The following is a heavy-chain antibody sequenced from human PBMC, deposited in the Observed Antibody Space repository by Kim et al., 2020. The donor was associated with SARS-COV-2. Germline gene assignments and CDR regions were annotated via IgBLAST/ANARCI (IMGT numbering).Heavy chain of an antibody. CDR2: IYSGGST. CDR3: AADVGRDGYNLGY. Sequence: GGSLRLSCAASGFTVSSNYMSWVRQAPGKGLEWVSVIYSGGSTYYEDSVKGRFTISSNNSKNTMYLQMNSLGAEDTAVYYCAADVGRDGYNLGYWGQGTLGTVSS. V-gene: IGHV3-53*04. CDR1: GFTVSSNY. J-gene: IGHJ1*01. D-gene: IGHD5-12*01.